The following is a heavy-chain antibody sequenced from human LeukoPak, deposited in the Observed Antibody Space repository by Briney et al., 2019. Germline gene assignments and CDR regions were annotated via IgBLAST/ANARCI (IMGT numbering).Heavy chain of an antibody. V-gene: IGHV3-7*01. J-gene: IGHJ4*02. CDR2: IKQDGSQR. CDR3: ARRGGSSSRRSPIDY. D-gene: IGHD6-6*01. Sequence: GGSLRLSCKASGFTFSDYWMTGFRQAPGKGPEGLANIKQDGSQRYYVDSVRGRFTISRDNAKNSLFLQMNGLRAEDTAVYYCARRGGSSSRRSPIDYWGQGTLVTVSS. CDR1: GFTFSDYW.